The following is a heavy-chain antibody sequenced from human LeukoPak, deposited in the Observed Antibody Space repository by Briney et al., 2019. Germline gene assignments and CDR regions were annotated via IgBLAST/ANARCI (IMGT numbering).Heavy chain of an antibody. CDR2: IYYSGST. CDR3: ARDLNYYDSSGYSWYFDL. J-gene: IGHJ2*01. Sequence: SETLSLTCTVSGGSISSGGYYWSWIRQHPGKGLEWIGYIYYSGSTYYNPSLKSRVTISVDTSKNQFSLKLSSVTAADTAVYYCARDLNYYDSSGYSWYFDLWGRGTLVTVSS. CDR1: GGSISSGGYY. V-gene: IGHV4-31*03. D-gene: IGHD3-22*01.